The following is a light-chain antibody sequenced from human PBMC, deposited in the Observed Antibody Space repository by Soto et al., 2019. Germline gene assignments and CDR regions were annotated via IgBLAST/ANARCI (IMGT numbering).Light chain of an antibody. V-gene: IGLV2-23*01. Sequence: QSVLTQPASVSVSPGQSITISCTGTSSDVGSYNLVSWYQQHPGKAPKLMIYEGSKRPSGVSNRFSGSKSGNTASLTISGLQAEDDADYYCCSYAGSVVFGGGTKLTVL. CDR3: CSYAGSVV. CDR1: SSDVGSYNL. J-gene: IGLJ2*01. CDR2: EGS.